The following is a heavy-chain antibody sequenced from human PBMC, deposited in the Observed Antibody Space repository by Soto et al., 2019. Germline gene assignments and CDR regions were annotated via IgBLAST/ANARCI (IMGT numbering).Heavy chain of an antibody. CDR3: TTDPENYGDYQYNWFDP. CDR1: GFTFSNAW. D-gene: IGHD4-17*01. Sequence: EVQLVESGGGLVQPGGSLRLSCAASGFTFSNAWMSWVRQAPGKGLEWVGRIKSKTDGGTTDYAAPVKGRFTISRDDSKNTLYLQMNSLKTEDTAVYYCTTDPENYGDYQYNWFDPWGQGTLVTVSS. CDR2: IKSKTDGGTT. V-gene: IGHV3-15*01. J-gene: IGHJ5*02.